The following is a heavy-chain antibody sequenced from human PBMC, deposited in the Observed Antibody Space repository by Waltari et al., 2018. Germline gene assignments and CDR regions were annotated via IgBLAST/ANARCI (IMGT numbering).Heavy chain of an antibody. J-gene: IGHJ6*02. CDR1: GFTFSSYG. V-gene: IGHV3-30*18. CDR3: AKGGTVTTYSFYYYYYGMDV. D-gene: IGHD4-17*01. Sequence: QVQLVESGGGVVQPGRSLRLSCAASGFTFSSYGMHWVRQPPGKGLEWVAVISYDGSNKYYADSVKGRFTISRDNSKNTLYLQMNSLRAEDTAVYYCAKGGTVTTYSFYYYYYGMDVWGQGTTVTVSS. CDR2: ISYDGSNK.